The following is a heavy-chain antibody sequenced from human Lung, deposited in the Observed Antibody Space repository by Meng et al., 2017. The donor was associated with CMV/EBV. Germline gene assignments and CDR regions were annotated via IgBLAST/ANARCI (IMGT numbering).Heavy chain of an antibody. CDR1: GYTLTTFG. CDR3: ARVEVGITSGDY. D-gene: IGHD1-26*01. J-gene: IGHJ4*02. V-gene: IGHV1-18*01. CDR2: INAYNGDT. Sequence: VQVVQSGPEVKKPGASVEVSCKASGYTLTTFGINWVRQAPGQGLEWMGWINAYNGDTNYAQTLQGRVTMTADTSTSTAYMELRSLRSDDTAVYYCARVEVGITSGDYWGQGTLVTVSS.